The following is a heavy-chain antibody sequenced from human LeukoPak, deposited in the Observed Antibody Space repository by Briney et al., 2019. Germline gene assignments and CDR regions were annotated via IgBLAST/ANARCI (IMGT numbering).Heavy chain of an antibody. V-gene: IGHV4-4*07. CDR2: IYSGGST. CDR3: ARGNSGVYCYYMDV. J-gene: IGHJ6*03. CDR1: GGSISSYY. D-gene: IGHD1-26*01. Sequence: PSETLSLTCSVSGGSISSYYWTWIRQPAGKGLEWIGRIYSGGSTSYNPSLKSRVTMSADTSKNQLSLKLSSVTAADTAVYYCARGNSGVYCYYMDVWGKGTTVTVSS.